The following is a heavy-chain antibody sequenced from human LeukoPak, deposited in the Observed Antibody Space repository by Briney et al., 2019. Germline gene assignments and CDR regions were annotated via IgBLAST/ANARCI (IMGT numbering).Heavy chain of an antibody. J-gene: IGHJ6*02. CDR3: AKNSVEYSSSRVYYYYYGMDV. CDR2: INHSGST. Sequence: SETLSLTCAVYGGSFSGYYWSWIRQPPGKGLEWIGEINHSGSTNYNPSLKSRVTISVDTSKNQFSLKLSSVTAADTAVYYCAKNSVEYSSSRVYYYYYGMDVWGQGTTVTVTS. D-gene: IGHD6-6*01. CDR1: GGSFSGYY. V-gene: IGHV4-34*01.